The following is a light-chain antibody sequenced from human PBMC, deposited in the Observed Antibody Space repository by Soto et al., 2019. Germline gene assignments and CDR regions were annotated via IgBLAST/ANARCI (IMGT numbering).Light chain of an antibody. CDR3: QQYNNWPGT. V-gene: IGKV3-15*01. J-gene: IGKJ1*01. Sequence: EIVMTQSPATLSVSPGERYTLSCMASQSISSNLAWYQQKPGQAPRLLISGASTRATGISARFSGSGSGTEFTLTISSLQSEDFAVYYCQQYNNWPGTFGQGTKVDIK. CDR2: GAS. CDR1: QSISSN.